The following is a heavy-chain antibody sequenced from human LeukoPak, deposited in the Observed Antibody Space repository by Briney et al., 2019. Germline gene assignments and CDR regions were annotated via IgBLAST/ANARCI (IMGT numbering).Heavy chain of an antibody. Sequence: GSSVKVSCKASGGTFSSYAISWVRQAPGQGLEWMGGFIPIFGTANYAQKFQGRVTITADESTSTAYMELSSLRSEDTAVYYCARGPLVVPAALYYYMDVWGKGTTVTVSS. CDR3: ARGPLVVPAALYYYMDV. CDR1: GGTFSSYA. J-gene: IGHJ6*03. CDR2: FIPIFGTA. V-gene: IGHV1-69*01. D-gene: IGHD2-2*01.